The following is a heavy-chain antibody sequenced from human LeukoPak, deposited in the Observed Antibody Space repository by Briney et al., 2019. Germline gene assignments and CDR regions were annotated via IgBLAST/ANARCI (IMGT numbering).Heavy chain of an antibody. D-gene: IGHD3-10*01. Sequence: GGSLRLSCAASGFTFSSYGMSWVRQAPGKGLEWVANIKKGGGGKYYVDSVKGRFTISRDNTKNSLYLQMNSLRAEDTAGYYCARGPTWPNYGSGSYHDAFDIWGQRTMVTVSS. J-gene: IGHJ3*02. CDR1: GFTFSSYG. V-gene: IGHV3-7*01. CDR2: IKKGGGGK. CDR3: ARGPTWPNYGSGSYHDAFDI.